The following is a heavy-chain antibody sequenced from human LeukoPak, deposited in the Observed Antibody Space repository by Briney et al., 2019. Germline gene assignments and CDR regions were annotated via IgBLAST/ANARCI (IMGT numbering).Heavy chain of an antibody. D-gene: IGHD4/OR15-4a*01. V-gene: IGHV3-53*01. Sequence: GGSLRLSCAASGFTVSSNYMSWVRQAPGKGLEWVSVIYSGGSTYYADSVKGRFTISRDNAKNSLYLQMNSLRAEDTAVYYCARRAGAYSHPYDYWGQGTLVTVSS. CDR2: IYSGGST. J-gene: IGHJ4*02. CDR3: ARRAGAYSHPYDY. CDR1: GFTVSSNY.